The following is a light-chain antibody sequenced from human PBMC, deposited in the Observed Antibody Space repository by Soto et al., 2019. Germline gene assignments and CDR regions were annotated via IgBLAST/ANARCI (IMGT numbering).Light chain of an antibody. CDR1: SSDVGGYNY. Sequence: QSALTQPASVSGSPGQSIAISCTGTSSDVGGYNYVSWYQQHPGKALKLMIYDDSNRPSGVSNRFSGSKSGNTASLTISGLQAEDEADYYCSSYTSSSTVVFGGGTKLTVL. CDR3: SSYTSSSTVV. V-gene: IGLV2-14*01. CDR2: DDS. J-gene: IGLJ2*01.